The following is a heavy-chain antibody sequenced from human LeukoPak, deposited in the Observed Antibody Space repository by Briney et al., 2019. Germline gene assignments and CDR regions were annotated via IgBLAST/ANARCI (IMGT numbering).Heavy chain of an antibody. CDR3: TTVDPYYYYYYGMDV. D-gene: IGHD3-9*01. CDR1: GFTFSDHY. J-gene: IGHJ6*02. Sequence: GGSLRLSCAASGFTFSDHYMDWVRQAPGKGLEWVGRIKSKTDGGTTDYAAPVKGRFTISRDDSKNTLYLQMNSLKTEDTAVYYCTTVDPYYYYYYGMDVWGQGTTVTVSS. CDR2: IKSKTDGGTT. V-gene: IGHV3-15*01.